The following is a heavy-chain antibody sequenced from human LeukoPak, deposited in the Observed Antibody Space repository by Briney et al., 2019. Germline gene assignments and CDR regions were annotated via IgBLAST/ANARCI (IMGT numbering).Heavy chain of an antibody. CDR3: ARDLTDGMDV. Sequence: GGSLRLSCAASGFTLSSNYMSWVRQAPGKGVEWVSVIYSGGSTYYADYVTGGCTISRDNTKNKLYRQRNSLRAEDTAVYYCARDLTDGMDVWGQGTTVTVSS. CDR2: IYSGGST. CDR1: GFTLSSNY. V-gene: IGHV3-53*01. D-gene: IGHD4/OR15-4a*01. J-gene: IGHJ6*02.